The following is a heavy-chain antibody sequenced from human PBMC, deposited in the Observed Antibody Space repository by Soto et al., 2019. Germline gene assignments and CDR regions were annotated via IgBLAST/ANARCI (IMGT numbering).Heavy chain of an antibody. J-gene: IGHJ4*02. CDR1: TYIFTTYF. CDR3: VAEVPHTCKFDS. Sequence: QVQLVQSGAEVKKPGASVILSCKASTYIFTTYFIHWVRQAPGQGLEYMGIIYPRAGRTGSPQKFQGRISMTRDTSTATVDMALSSLTSEDTAVYFCVAEVPHTCKFDSWGQGTLVTVSS. CDR2: IYPRAGRT. V-gene: IGHV1-46*01.